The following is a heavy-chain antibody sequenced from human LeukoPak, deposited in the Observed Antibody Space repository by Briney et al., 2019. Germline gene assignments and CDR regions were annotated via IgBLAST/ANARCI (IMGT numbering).Heavy chain of an antibody. Sequence: ASVKVSCKASGYTFTSYGISWVRQAPGQGLERMGWISAYNGNTNYAQKLQGRVTMTTDTSTSAAYMELRSLRSDDTAVYYCARLFRDMIVVVLDYWGQGTLVTVSS. J-gene: IGHJ4*02. CDR3: ARLFRDMIVVVLDY. CDR1: GYTFTSYG. D-gene: IGHD3-22*01. CDR2: ISAYNGNT. V-gene: IGHV1-18*01.